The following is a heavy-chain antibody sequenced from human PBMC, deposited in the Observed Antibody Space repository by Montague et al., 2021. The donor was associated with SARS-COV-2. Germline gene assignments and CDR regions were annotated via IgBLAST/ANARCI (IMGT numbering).Heavy chain of an antibody. V-gene: IGHV6-1*01. CDR1: GDSVPSNSAA. J-gene: IGHJ6*02. CDR3: ARQPLGYDFVYYYGMDV. CDR2: TYYRSKWYN. Sequence: CAISGDSVPSNSAAWNWIRQSPSRGLEWLGRTYYRSKWYNDYAVSVKSRITINPDTSKNQFSLQLNSVTPEDTAVYYCARQPLGYDFVYYYGMDVWGQGTTVTVSS. D-gene: IGHD5-12*01.